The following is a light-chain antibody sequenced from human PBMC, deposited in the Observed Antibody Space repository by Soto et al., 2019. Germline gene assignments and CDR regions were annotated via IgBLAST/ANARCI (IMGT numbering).Light chain of an antibody. V-gene: IGKV1-5*03. J-gene: IGKJ4*01. CDR2: KAS. Sequence: DIQMTQSPSTLSASEGDRVTITCRASQSINNWLARYQQKPGKAPKLLIPKASNLKSRVPSRFSGTGSGTEFTLTISSLQPDDFASYYCQQYDSYPFTCGGGTKVEI. CDR3: QQYDSYPFT. CDR1: QSINNW.